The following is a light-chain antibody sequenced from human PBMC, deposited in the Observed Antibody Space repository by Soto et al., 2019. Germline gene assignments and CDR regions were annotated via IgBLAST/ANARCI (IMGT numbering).Light chain of an antibody. CDR3: QQFNSSPFT. V-gene: IGKV1-9*01. J-gene: IGKJ4*01. CDR2: TVS. CDR1: QDIRSS. Sequence: DIRLTKSPSFLFESVGDRLTITCRASQDIRSSLAWYRQKPGKAPNLLIYTVSTLQSGVPSRFSGSRSGTEFTLTISSLQPEDFATYYCQQFNSSPFTFGGGTKVEI.